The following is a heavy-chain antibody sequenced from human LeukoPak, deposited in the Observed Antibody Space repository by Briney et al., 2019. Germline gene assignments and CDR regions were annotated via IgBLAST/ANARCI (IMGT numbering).Heavy chain of an antibody. Sequence: ASVKVSCKASGYTFTGYYMHWVRQAPGQGLEWMGWINPNSGGTNYAQKFQGRVTMTRDTSISTAYMGLSRLRSDDTAVYYCARLRHSGYDGEDAFDIWGQGTMVTVSS. CDR2: INPNSGGT. V-gene: IGHV1-2*02. J-gene: IGHJ3*02. D-gene: IGHD5-12*01. CDR1: GYTFTGYY. CDR3: ARLRHSGYDGEDAFDI.